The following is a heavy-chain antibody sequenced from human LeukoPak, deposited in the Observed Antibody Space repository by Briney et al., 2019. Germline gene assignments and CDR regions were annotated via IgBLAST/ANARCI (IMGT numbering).Heavy chain of an antibody. V-gene: IGHV3-30-3*01. Sequence: GGSLRLSCAASGFTFSSYAMSWVRQAPGKGLEWVAVISYDGSNKYYADSVKGRFTISRDNSKNTLYLQMNSLRAEDTAVYYCARDSWIAVAGIFDYWGQGTLVTVSS. CDR1: GFTFSSYA. CDR3: ARDSWIAVAGIFDY. J-gene: IGHJ4*02. CDR2: ISYDGSNK. D-gene: IGHD6-19*01.